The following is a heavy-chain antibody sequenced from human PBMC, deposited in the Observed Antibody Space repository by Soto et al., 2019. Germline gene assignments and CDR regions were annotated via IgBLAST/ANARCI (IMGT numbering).Heavy chain of an antibody. CDR2: INAGNGNT. Sequence: ASVKASCKASGYTFTSYAMHWVRQAPGQRLEWMGWINAGNGNTKYSQKFQGRVTITRDTSASTAYMELSSLRSEDTAVYYCVIAAHAGGNWFDPWGQGTLVTVSS. CDR3: VIAAHAGGNWFDP. CDR1: GYTFTSYA. J-gene: IGHJ5*02. D-gene: IGHD6-13*01. V-gene: IGHV1-3*01.